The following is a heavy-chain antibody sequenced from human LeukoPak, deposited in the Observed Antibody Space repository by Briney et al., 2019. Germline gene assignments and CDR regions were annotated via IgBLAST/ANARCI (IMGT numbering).Heavy chain of an antibody. CDR1: GGSISGYY. J-gene: IGHJ4*02. CDR2: IYTSGST. CDR3: ARVGGLHALSLHTVVDY. Sequence: SETLSLTCTVSGGSISGYYWSWIRQPAGKGLEWIGRIYTSGSTNYNPSLKTRVTMSVDTSKNQFSLKLSSVTAADTAVYYCARVGGLHALSLHTVVDYWGQGTLVTVSS. V-gene: IGHV4-4*07. D-gene: IGHD2-15*01.